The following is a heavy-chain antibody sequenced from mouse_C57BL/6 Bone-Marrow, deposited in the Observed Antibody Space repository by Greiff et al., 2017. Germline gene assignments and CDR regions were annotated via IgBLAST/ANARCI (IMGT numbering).Heavy chain of an antibody. D-gene: IGHD1-1*01. V-gene: IGHV14-4*01. CDR1: GFNIKDDY. CDR2: IDPENGDT. Sequence: VQLQQSGAELVRPGASVKLSCTASGFNIKDDYMHWVKQRPEQGLEWIGWIDPENGDTEYASKFQGKATITADTSSNTAYLQLSRLTSEDTAVYYCTTPHYYGSSWYFDVWGTGTTVTVSS. CDR3: TTPHYYGSSWYFDV. J-gene: IGHJ1*03.